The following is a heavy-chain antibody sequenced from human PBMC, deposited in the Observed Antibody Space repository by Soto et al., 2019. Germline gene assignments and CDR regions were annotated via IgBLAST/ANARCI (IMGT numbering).Heavy chain of an antibody. CDR3: ARKKTTTPAY. Sequence: SETLSLTCTVSGGSISSYYWSWIRQPPGKGLEWIGYIYYSGSTSYNPSLKSRVTISVDTSKNQFSLKLGSVTAADTAVYYGARKKTTTPAYWVQGTLVTVSS. CDR2: IYYSGST. V-gene: IGHV4-59*08. D-gene: IGHD1-7*01. J-gene: IGHJ4*02. CDR1: GGSISSYY.